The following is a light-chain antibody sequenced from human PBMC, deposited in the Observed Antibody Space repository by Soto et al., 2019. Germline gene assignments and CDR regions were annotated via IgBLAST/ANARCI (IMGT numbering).Light chain of an antibody. CDR3: KQYDDYPLT. CDR1: QTIDSW. J-gene: IGKJ4*01. Sequence: DIQMTQSPSTLSASVGYRFTITCRASQTIDSWLAWYQQRPGKAPKLLIYDASSLESGVPSRFSGSGSGTEFTLTISSLQPDDFATFYCKQYDDYPLTFGGGTKGDIK. CDR2: DAS. V-gene: IGKV1-5*01.